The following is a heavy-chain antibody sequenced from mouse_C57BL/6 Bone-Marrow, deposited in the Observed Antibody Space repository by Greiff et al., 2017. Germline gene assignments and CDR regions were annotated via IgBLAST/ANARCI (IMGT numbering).Heavy chain of an antibody. D-gene: IGHD2-14*01. CDR1: GYTFTGYW. CDR3: ARRGYRAMDD. Sequence: QVQLQQPGPELVKPGASVKLSCKASGYTFTGYWIHWVKQRPGRGLEWIGRIFPGSGGTNYNEKFKGKATLTVDKSSSTAYMQLSSLTSEDSAVYYCARRGYRAMDDWGQGTTVTVSS. CDR2: IFPGSGGT. V-gene: IGHV1-62-3*01. J-gene: IGHJ4*01.